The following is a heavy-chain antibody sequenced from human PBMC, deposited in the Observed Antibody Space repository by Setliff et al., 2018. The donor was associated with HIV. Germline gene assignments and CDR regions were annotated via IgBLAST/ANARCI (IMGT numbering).Heavy chain of an antibody. J-gene: IGHJ4*02. CDR1: GDSIRGYY. CDR3: TRNTRAGDFDY. D-gene: IGHD3-10*01. Sequence: PSETLSLTCTVAGDSIRGYYWSWIRQPPGKGLEWMGYVFYTGFAAYNPSLKSRLTISVDTSKNQVSLRLTSVTAADTAVYYCTRNTRAGDFDYWGQGTLVTVSS. V-gene: IGHV4-59*08. CDR2: VFYTGFA.